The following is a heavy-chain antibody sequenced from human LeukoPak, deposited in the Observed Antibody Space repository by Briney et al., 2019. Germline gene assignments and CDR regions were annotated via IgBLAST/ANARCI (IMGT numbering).Heavy chain of an antibody. Sequence: GGSLRLSCAASGFTFSDFWMTWVRQAPGKGLEWVANINPDGSEKYSVDSVKGRFTISRDNAKNTLYLQMNSLRAEDTAVYYCARVPPGDSYGNYWGQGTLVTVSS. CDR2: INPDGSEK. D-gene: IGHD5-18*01. V-gene: IGHV3-7*02. J-gene: IGHJ4*02. CDR3: ARVPPGDSYGNY. CDR1: GFTFSDFW.